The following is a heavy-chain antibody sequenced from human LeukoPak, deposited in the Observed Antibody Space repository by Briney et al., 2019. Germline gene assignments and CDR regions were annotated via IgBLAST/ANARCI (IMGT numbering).Heavy chain of an antibody. J-gene: IGHJ5*02. CDR2: IWYDGSNK. D-gene: IGHD6-6*01. V-gene: IGHV3-33*01. CDR1: GFTFSSYG. Sequence: GGSLRLSCAASGFTFSSYGMHWVRQAPGKGLEWVAVIWYDGSNKYYADSVKGRFSISRDNSKNTLYLQMNSLRAEDTAVYYCARDEGSNVYSSSFWFDPWGQGTLVTVSS. CDR3: ARDEGSNVYSSSFWFDP.